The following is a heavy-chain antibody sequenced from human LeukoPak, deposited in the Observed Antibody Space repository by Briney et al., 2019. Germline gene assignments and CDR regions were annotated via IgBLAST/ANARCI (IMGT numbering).Heavy chain of an antibody. CDR3: ARGPDIVVVPAAGGYYYYGMDV. CDR2: INHSGST. CDR1: GGSFSGYY. J-gene: IGHJ6*02. V-gene: IGHV4-34*01. Sequence: SSETLSLTCAVYGGSFSGYYWSWIRQPPGKGLEWIGEINHSGSTNYNPSLKSRVTISVDTSKNQFSLKLSSVTAADTAVYYCARGPDIVVVPAAGGYYYYGMDVWGQGTTVTVSS. D-gene: IGHD2-2*01.